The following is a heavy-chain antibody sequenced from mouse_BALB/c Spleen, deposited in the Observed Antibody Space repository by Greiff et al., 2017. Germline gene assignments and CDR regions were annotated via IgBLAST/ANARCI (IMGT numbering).Heavy chain of an antibody. CDR3: ARGGYYGPFAY. CDR1: GFTFSSYA. Sequence: EVQVVESGGGLVKPGGSLKLSCAASGFTFSSYAMSWVRQTPEKRLEWVASISSGGSTYYPDSVKGRFTISRDNARNILYLQMSSLRSEDTAMYYCARGGYYGPFAYWGQGTLVTVSA. CDR2: ISSGGST. D-gene: IGHD1-2*01. V-gene: IGHV5-6-5*01. J-gene: IGHJ3*01.